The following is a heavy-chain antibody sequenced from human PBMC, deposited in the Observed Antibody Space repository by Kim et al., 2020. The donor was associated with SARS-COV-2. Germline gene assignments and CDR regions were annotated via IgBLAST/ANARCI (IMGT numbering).Heavy chain of an antibody. D-gene: IGHD7-27*01. CDR1: GGSISSSSPY. Sequence: SETLSLTCTVSGGSISSSSPYWVWVRQPPGKALEFIGYIYYSDGSTYLNPSLQSRLTMSLDTSKNQFSLRLSSVTAADTAVYYCTKPRAWGDTFDVWGQG. CDR3: TKPRAWGDTFDV. V-gene: IGHV4-39*01. J-gene: IGHJ3*01. CDR2: IYYSDGST.